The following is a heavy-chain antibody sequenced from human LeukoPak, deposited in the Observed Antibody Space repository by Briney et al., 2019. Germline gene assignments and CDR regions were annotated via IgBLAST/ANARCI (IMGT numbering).Heavy chain of an antibody. CDR3: ANAYSSNWDAFDL. Sequence: QPGGSLRLSCAASGFTFSSYAMSWIRQIPGKGLEWVSAISGISASMYYADSVKGRFTISRDNSKNTLYLQMNSLRAEDTAVYYCANAYSSNWDAFDLWGQGTMVTVSS. J-gene: IGHJ3*01. CDR1: GFTFSSYA. D-gene: IGHD4-11*01. V-gene: IGHV3-23*01. CDR2: ISGISASM.